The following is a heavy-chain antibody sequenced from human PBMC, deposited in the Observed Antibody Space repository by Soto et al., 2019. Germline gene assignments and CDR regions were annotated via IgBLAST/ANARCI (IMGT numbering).Heavy chain of an antibody. J-gene: IGHJ4*02. CDR3: ARENSSSWYYFVY. D-gene: IGHD6-13*01. CDR2: LYYSGRT. CDR1: GGSISRGGYY. Sequence: QVQLQESGPGLVKPSQTLSLTCTVSGGSISRGGYYWSWIRQHPGKGLEWIGYLYYSGRTYYNPSLKRRVTISVDTSKNQFSLKLSSVTAADTAVYYCARENSSSWYYFVYWGQGTLVTVSS. V-gene: IGHV4-31*03.